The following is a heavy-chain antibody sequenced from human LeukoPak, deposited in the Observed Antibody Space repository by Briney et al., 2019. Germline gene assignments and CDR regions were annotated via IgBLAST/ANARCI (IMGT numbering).Heavy chain of an antibody. J-gene: IGHJ4*02. CDR2: ISTSGST. CDR3: ARPRYFDWLFDY. Sequence: PSQTLSLTCTVSGGSIGSGNYYWSWIRQPAGKGLEWIGRISTSGSTNYDPSLKSRVIISIDTSKNHFSLRLSSVTAADTAVYYCARPRYFDWLFDYWGQGTLVTVSS. V-gene: IGHV4-61*02. CDR1: GGSIGSGNYY. D-gene: IGHD3-9*01.